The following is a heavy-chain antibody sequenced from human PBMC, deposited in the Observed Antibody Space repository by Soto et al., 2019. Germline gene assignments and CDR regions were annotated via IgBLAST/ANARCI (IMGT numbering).Heavy chain of an antibody. D-gene: IGHD3-10*01. CDR1: GYTFTRYG. CDR3: ANGLWFGESKQYNWFDP. V-gene: IGHV1-69*04. Sequence: GASVKVSCKASGYTFTRYGISCVRQAPGQGLEWMGRIIPILGIANYAQKFQGRVTITADKSTSTAYMELSSLRSEDTAVYYCANGLWFGESKQYNWFDPWGQGTLVTVSS. CDR2: IIPILGIA. J-gene: IGHJ5*02.